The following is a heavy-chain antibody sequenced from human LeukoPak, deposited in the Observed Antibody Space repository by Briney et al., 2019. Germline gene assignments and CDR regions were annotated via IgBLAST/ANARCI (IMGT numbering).Heavy chain of an antibody. CDR1: GYTFTSYD. Sequence: ASVKVSCKASGYTFTSYDINWVRQATGQGLEWMGWMNPNSGNTSYAQKFQGRVTMTRNTSISTAYMELSSLRSEDTAVYYCARADCSSTSCYGRRYYYYGMDVWGQGTTVTVSS. CDR3: ARADCSSTSCYGRRYYYYGMDV. D-gene: IGHD2-2*01. CDR2: MNPNSGNT. J-gene: IGHJ6*02. V-gene: IGHV1-8*01.